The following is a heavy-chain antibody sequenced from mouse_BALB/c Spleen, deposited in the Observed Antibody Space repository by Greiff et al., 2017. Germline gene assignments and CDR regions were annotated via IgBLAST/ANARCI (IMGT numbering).Heavy chain of an antibody. D-gene: IGHD2-2*01. CDR1: GFTFTDYY. V-gene: IGHV7-3*02. J-gene: IGHJ4*01. CDR3: ARDGYYDAMDY. Sequence: EVQRVESGGGLVQPGGSLRLSCATSGFTFTDYYMSWVRQPPGKALEWLGFIRNKANGYTTEYSASVKGRFTISRDNSQSILYLQMNTLRAEDSATYYCARDGYYDAMDYWGQGTSVTVSS. CDR2: IRNKANGYTT.